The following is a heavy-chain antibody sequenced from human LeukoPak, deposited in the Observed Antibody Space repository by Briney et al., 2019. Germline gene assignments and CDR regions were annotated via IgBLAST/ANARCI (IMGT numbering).Heavy chain of an antibody. CDR3: ARGKYGSGSYLNWFDP. V-gene: IGHV3-21*01. D-gene: IGHD3-10*01. CDR2: ISSSSSYI. J-gene: IGHJ5*02. Sequence: GGSLRLSCAASGFTFSSYSMNWVRQAPGKGLEWVSSISSSSSYIYYADSVKGRFTISRDNAKNSLYLQMNSLRAEDTAVYYCARGKYGSGSYLNWFDPWGQGTLVTVSS. CDR1: GFTFSSYS.